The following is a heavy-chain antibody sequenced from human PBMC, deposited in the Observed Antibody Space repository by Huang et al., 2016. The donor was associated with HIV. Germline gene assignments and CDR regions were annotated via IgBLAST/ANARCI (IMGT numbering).Heavy chain of an antibody. V-gene: IGHV3-7*01. D-gene: IGHD3-22*01. CDR2: INREGNEK. CDR1: GLFFTKFW. CDR3: GRDRMNFFDSSGYLGDIDY. J-gene: IGHJ4*02. Sequence: EVQVMEAGGGAVQLGGSLRLLCEASGLFFTKFWMTWVRQVPGKGLGGMASINREGNEKDYVDFGKGRFTSSRDNTKNSVHVQINSLRGEDTAVYYCGRDRMNFFDSSGYLGDIDYWGLGTLVTVSS.